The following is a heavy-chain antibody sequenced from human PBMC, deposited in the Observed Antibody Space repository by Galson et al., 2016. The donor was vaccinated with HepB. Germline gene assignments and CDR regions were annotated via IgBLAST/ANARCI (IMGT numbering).Heavy chain of an antibody. Sequence: LSLTCTVSGASVRSGRYYWSWIRQPPGKGLEWIGCVYSSGSTKYNPSLKSRVTIHADTSKSQFSLKVTSVTAADSAIYYCADAGYYDSSLDYWGQGTLVTVSS. CDR2: VYSSGST. J-gene: IGHJ4*02. V-gene: IGHV4-61*01. D-gene: IGHD3-22*01. CDR3: ADAGYYDSSLDY. CDR1: GASVRSGRYY.